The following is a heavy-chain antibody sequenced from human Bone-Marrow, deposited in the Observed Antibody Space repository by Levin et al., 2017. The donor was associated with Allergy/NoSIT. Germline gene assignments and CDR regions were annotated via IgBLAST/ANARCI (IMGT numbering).Heavy chain of an antibody. CDR3: AKGSPYSYGYADF. CDR1: GFTFSNFA. D-gene: IGHD5-18*01. J-gene: IGHJ4*02. V-gene: IGHV3-30*09. Sequence: GESLKISCKTSGFTFSNFAIHWVRQAPGKGLEWVTFISSDGGNRNYAPSVKGRFAISRVNSKNTVHLEMNILRVEDTAMYFCAKGSPYSYGYADFWGQGTLVSVSS. CDR2: ISSDGGNR.